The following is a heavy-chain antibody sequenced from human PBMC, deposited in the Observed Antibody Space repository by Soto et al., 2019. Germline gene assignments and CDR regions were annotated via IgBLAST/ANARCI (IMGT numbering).Heavy chain of an antibody. CDR3: ARDLALGRGYYGMDV. V-gene: IGHV3-13*01. Sequence: EVQLVESGGGLVQPGGSLRLSCAASGFTFSSYDMHWVRQATGKGLEWVSAIGTAGDTYYPGSVKGRFTISRENAKNSLYLQMNRLRAEDTAVYYCARDLALGRGYYGMDVWGQGTTVTVSS. CDR1: GFTFSSYD. CDR2: IGTAGDT. D-gene: IGHD3-10*01. J-gene: IGHJ6*02.